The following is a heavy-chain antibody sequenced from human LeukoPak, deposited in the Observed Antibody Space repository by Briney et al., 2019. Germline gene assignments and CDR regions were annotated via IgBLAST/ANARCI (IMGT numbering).Heavy chain of an antibody. J-gene: IGHJ3*02. CDR2: IYTSGST. CDR3: ARDRWAARPDAFDI. V-gene: IGHV4-4*07. D-gene: IGHD6-6*01. Sequence: SETLSLTCTVSGGSISSYYWSWIRRPAGKGLEWIGRIYTSGSTNYNPSLKSRVTMSVDTSKNQFSLKLSSVTAADTAVYYCARDRWAARPDAFDIWGQGTMVTVSS. CDR1: GGSISSYY.